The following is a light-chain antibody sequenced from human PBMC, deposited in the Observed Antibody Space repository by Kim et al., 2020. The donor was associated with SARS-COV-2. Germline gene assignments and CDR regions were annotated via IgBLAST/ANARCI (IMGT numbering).Light chain of an antibody. CDR2: DVT. CDR1: SSDVGGYNY. Sequence: QSVATACTRTSSDVGGYNYVSWYQQHPGKAPKLMIYDVTKRPSGVPNRFSGSKSGNTASLTISGLQAEDEADYYCCSYAGSDTLYVFGTGTKVTVL. J-gene: IGLJ1*01. V-gene: IGLV2-11*01. CDR3: CSYAGSDTLYV.